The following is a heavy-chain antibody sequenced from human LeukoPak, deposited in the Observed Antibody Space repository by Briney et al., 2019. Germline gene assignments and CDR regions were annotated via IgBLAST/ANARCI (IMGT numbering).Heavy chain of an antibody. CDR3: ARDLGQYYDTSDNWFDP. CDR2: INSDGINT. J-gene: IGHJ5*02. Sequence: GGSLRLSCAASGFTFSNYLMTWVRQAPGKGLVWVSRINSDGINTSYADSVKGRFTISRDNAKNTLNLQMNSLRAEDTAVYYCARDLGQYYDTSDNWFDPWGQGTLVTVSS. V-gene: IGHV3-74*01. D-gene: IGHD3-22*01. CDR1: GFTFSNYL.